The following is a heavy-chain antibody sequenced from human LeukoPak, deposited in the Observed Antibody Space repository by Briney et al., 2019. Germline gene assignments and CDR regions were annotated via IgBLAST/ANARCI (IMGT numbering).Heavy chain of an antibody. CDR3: ARDAPNDYGGTDAFDI. D-gene: IGHD4-23*01. Sequence: SGALSLTCAVSGGSISSSNWWSWVRPPPGKGLEWIGEIYHSGSTNYNPSLKSRVTISVDKSKNQFSLKLSSVTAADTAVYYCARDAPNDYGGTDAFDIWGQGTMVTVSS. V-gene: IGHV4-4*02. CDR2: IYHSGST. CDR1: GGSISSSNW. J-gene: IGHJ3*02.